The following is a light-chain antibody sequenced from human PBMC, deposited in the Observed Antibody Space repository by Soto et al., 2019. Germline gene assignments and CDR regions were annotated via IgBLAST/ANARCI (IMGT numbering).Light chain of an antibody. CDR1: QSINRN. CDR2: AAS. Sequence: EIVVTQSPATLSVSPGERVTLSCSASQSINRNLAWYQQRPGQAPRLLIYAASTRATDIPDRFSGSGSGTDFTLTISRLEPEDFAVYYCHQYGSSSWTFGQGTKVDIK. V-gene: IGKV3-20*01. CDR3: HQYGSSSWT. J-gene: IGKJ1*01.